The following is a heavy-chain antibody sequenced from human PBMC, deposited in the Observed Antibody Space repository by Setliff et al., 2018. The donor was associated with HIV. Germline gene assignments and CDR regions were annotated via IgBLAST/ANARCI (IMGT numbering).Heavy chain of an antibody. V-gene: IGHV4-31*03. CDR2: IYYSGST. Sequence: SETLSLTCTVSGGSISSGGYYWSWIRQHPGKGLEWIGYIYYSGSTYYNPSLKSRVTISVDTSKNQFSLKLSSVTAADTAVYYCARGGTYYNFWSAFDIWGQGTMVTVSS. J-gene: IGHJ3*02. D-gene: IGHD3-3*01. CDR1: GGSISSGGYY. CDR3: ARGGTYYNFWSAFDI.